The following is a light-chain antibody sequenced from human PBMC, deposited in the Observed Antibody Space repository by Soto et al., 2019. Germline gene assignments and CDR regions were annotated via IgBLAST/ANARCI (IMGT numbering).Light chain of an antibody. CDR1: QGITKR. CDR2: EAS. Sequence: LPITKAAYSVSASVVYRVSIICRASQGITKRLAWLQQKPGKTPKLLIYEASSLESGVPSRISGSGSGTDFTLTISSLQPEDVATYYCQKDNFATITFGEGTRLEIK. V-gene: IGKV1-12*01. J-gene: IGKJ5*01. CDR3: QKDNFATIT.